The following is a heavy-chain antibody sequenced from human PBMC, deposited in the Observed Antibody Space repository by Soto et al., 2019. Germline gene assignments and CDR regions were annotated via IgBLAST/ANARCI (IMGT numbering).Heavy chain of an antibody. V-gene: IGHV4-59*01. CDR1: CGSISRYY. D-gene: IGHD3-10*01. CDR3: ARFHRGPLDY. J-gene: IGHJ4*02. Sequence: PSETLSLTCTVSCGSISRYYWSCIRQPPGKGLEWIGYIYYSGSTNYNPSLKSRVTISVDTSKNQFSLKLSSVTAADTAVYYCARFHRGPLDYWGQGTLVTVSS. CDR2: IYYSGST.